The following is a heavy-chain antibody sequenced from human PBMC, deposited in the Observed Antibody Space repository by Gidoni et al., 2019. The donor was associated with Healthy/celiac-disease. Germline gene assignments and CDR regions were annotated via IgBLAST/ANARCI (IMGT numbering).Heavy chain of an antibody. CDR1: GDSISSSSYY. Sequence: GDSISSSSYYWGWIRQPPGKGLEWIGSIYYSGSTYYNPSLKSRVTISVDTSKNQFSLKLSSVTAADTAVYYCAARVAAEGYFDYWGQGTLVTVSS. CDR3: AARVAAEGYFDY. J-gene: IGHJ4*02. D-gene: IGHD6-25*01. CDR2: IYYSGST. V-gene: IGHV4-39*01.